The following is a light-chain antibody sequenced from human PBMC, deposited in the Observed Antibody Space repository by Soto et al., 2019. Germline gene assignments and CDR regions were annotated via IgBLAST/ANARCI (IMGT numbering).Light chain of an antibody. CDR1: QDIINR. V-gene: IGKV1-16*02. CDR2: AAS. CDR3: QQYKDYPLT. J-gene: IGKJ4*01. Sequence: DIQMTQSPSSLSASVGDRITITCRASQDIINRLVWFQQKPGKAPKSLIYAASNLQSGVPSKFSGSGSGTDFTLTISSLQPEDFATYYCQQYKDYPLTFGGGTGVEIK.